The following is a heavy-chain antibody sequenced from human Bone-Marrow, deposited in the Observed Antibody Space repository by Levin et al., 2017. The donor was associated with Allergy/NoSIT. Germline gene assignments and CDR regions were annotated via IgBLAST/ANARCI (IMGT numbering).Heavy chain of an antibody. CDR3: GSTRQDNILTGYYKPLDF. CDR2: INSKSGAT. D-gene: IGHD3-9*01. CDR1: GYTLTGYY. V-gene: IGHV1-2*02. J-gene: IGHJ4*02. Sequence: GESLKISCKASGYTLTGYYIHWVRQAPGQGLQWMGWINSKSGATKSAQNFQGRVTLTRDTSCSTANMELRSLRSDDTAVYFCGSTRQDNILTGYYKPLDFWGQGTLVTVSS.